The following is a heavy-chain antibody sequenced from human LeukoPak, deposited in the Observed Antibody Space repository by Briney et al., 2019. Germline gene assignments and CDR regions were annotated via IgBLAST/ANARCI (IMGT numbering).Heavy chain of an antibody. D-gene: IGHD3-10*01. V-gene: IGHV4-59*01. J-gene: IGHJ4*02. CDR2: IYYSGSI. CDR1: GGSISSYY. Sequence: PSETLSLTCTVSGGSISSYYWSWIQQPPGKGLEWIGYIYYSGSINYNPSLKSRVTISVDTSKNQFSLKLSSVTAADTAVYYCARDEVRGAHDYWGQGTLVTVSS. CDR3: ARDEVRGAHDY.